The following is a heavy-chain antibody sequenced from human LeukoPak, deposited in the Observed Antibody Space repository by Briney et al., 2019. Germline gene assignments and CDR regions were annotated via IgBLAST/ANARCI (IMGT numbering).Heavy chain of an antibody. CDR2: INTDNGDT. V-gene: IGHV1-3*04. Sequence: ASVKVSCKASGYTFTNSAIHWVRQAPGQRLEWMGWINTDNGDTKYSQKFQGRVTITRDTSASTAYMDLSSLTSEDTAVYYCASRAGIAVAGLDFWGPGTLVTVSS. D-gene: IGHD6-19*01. J-gene: IGHJ4*02. CDR1: GYTFTNSA. CDR3: ASRAGIAVAGLDF.